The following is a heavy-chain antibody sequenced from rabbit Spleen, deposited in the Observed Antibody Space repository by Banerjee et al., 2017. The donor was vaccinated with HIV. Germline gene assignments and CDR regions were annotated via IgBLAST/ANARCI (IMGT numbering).Heavy chain of an antibody. J-gene: IGHJ4*01. CDR2: INIVTGKS. Sequence: QSLEESGGDLVKPEGSLTLTCKASGVSLNDKDVMCWVRQAPGKGLEWIACINIVTGKSVYASWAKGRFIMSRTSSTTVTLQMTSLTAADTATYFCARMAGPSAYLWPYYFNLWGPGTLVTVS. CDR3: ARMAGPSAYLWPYYFNL. CDR1: GVSLNDKDV. D-gene: IGHD1-1*01. V-gene: IGHV1S40*01.